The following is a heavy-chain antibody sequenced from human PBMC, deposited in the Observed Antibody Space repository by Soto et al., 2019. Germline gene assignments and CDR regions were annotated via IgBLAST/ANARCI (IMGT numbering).Heavy chain of an antibody. Sequence: QVQLVESGGGVVQPGRSLRLSCAASGFTFSSYGMHWVRQAPGKGLEWVAVISYDGSNKYYADSVKGRFTISRDNSKNTLYLQMNSLRAEDTAVYYCAKETGSDHAFDIWGQGTMVTVSS. D-gene: IGHD6-19*01. CDR3: AKETGSDHAFDI. J-gene: IGHJ3*02. CDR1: GFTFSSYG. CDR2: ISYDGSNK. V-gene: IGHV3-30*18.